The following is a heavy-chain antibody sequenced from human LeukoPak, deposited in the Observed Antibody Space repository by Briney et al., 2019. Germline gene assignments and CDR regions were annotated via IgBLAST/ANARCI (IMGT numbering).Heavy chain of an antibody. V-gene: IGHV1-46*01. Sequence: ASVKVSCKASGYTFTSYYMHWVRLAPGQGLEWMGIINPSGGSTSYAQKFQGRVTMTRDTSTSTVYMELSSLRSEDTAVYYCARGCQGGSGGSCYSYGMDVWGQGTTVTVSS. J-gene: IGHJ6*02. D-gene: IGHD2-15*01. CDR2: INPSGGST. CDR1: GYTFTSYY. CDR3: ARGCQGGSGGSCYSYGMDV.